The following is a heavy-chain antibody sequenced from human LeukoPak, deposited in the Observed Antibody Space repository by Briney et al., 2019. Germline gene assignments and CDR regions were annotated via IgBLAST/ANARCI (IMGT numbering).Heavy chain of an antibody. Sequence: SETLSLTCTVCGGSISSYYWSWIRQPPGKGLEWIGYIYYSGSTNYNPSLKSRVTISVDTSKNQFSLKLSSVTAADTAVYYCARNQPRYYYYCMDVWGKGTTVTVSS. D-gene: IGHD1-14*01. V-gene: IGHV4-59*08. J-gene: IGHJ6*03. CDR2: IYYSGST. CDR3: ARNQPRYYYYCMDV. CDR1: GGSISSYY.